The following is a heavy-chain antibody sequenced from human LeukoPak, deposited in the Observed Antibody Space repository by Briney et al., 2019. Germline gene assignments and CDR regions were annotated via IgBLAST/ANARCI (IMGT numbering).Heavy chain of an antibody. CDR3: ARAMVRGAFDI. D-gene: IGHD3-10*01. Sequence: ASVKVSCKASGYTFTSYYMHWVRQAPGQGLEWMGTINPSGGSTSYAQKFQGRVTMTRDTSTSTVYMELSSLRSEDTAVYYCARAMVRGAFDIWGQGTMVTVSS. J-gene: IGHJ3*02. CDR2: INPSGGST. V-gene: IGHV1-46*01. CDR1: GYTFTSYY.